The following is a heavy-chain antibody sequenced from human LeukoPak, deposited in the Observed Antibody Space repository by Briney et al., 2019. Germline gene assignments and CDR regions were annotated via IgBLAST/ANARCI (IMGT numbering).Heavy chain of an antibody. CDR3: ATARPCGSGSYSPWGWFDP. J-gene: IGHJ5*02. D-gene: IGHD3-10*01. V-gene: IGHV1-24*01. CDR2: FDPEDGET. CDR1: GYTLTELS. Sequence: ASVKVSCKVSGYTLTELSMHWVRQAPGKGLEWMGGFDPEDGETIYAQKFQGRVTMTEDTSTDTAYMELSSLRSEDTAVYYCATARPCGSGSYSPWGWFDPWGQGTLVTVSS.